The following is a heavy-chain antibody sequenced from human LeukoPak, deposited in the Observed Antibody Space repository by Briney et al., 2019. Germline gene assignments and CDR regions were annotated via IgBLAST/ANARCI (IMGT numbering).Heavy chain of an antibody. CDR2: ISGSGGST. V-gene: IGHV3-23*01. Sequence: PGGSLRLSCAASGFTFSSYAMSWVRQAPGKGLEWVSAISGSGGSTYYADSVKGRFTISRDNAKNSLYLQMNSLRAEDTAVYYCARDRIVGATIDYWGQGTLVTVSS. CDR3: ARDRIVGATIDY. J-gene: IGHJ4*02. CDR1: GFTFSSYA. D-gene: IGHD1-26*01.